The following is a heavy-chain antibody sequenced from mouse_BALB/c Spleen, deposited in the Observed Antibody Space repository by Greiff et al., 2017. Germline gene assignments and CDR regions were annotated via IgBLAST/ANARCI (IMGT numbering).Heavy chain of an antibody. CDR3: ATYGSSYFDY. V-gene: IGHV5-6-3*01. D-gene: IGHD1-1*01. CDR1: GFTFSSYG. Sequence: DVKLVESGGGLVQPGGSLKLSCAASGFTFSSYGMSWVRQTPDKRLELVATINSNGGSTYYPDSVKGRFTISRDNAKNTLYLQMSSLKSEDTAMCYCATYGSSYFDYWGQGTTLTVSS. CDR2: INSNGGST. J-gene: IGHJ2*01.